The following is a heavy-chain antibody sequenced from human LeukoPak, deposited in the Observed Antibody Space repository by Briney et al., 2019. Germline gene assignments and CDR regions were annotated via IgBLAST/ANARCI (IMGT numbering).Heavy chain of an antibody. CDR2: IIPPFGTA. Sequence: SVKVSCKASGGTFSNYVISWVRQAPGQGLEWMGGIIPPFGTANYAQKFQGRVTITTDESTSTAYMELSSLRSEDTAVYYYGRGFDGYYHYYMDVWGKGTTVTVSS. CDR3: GRGFDGYYHYYMDV. V-gene: IGHV1-69*05. CDR1: GGTFSNYV. D-gene: IGHD5-24*01. J-gene: IGHJ6*03.